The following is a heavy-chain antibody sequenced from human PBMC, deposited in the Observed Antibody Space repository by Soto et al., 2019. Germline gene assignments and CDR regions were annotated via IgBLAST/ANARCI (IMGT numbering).Heavy chain of an antibody. CDR2: ISISGNT. Sequence: QVQLQESGPGLVKPSETLSLTCTVSGGSISSDFWSWVRQPPGKGLEWIGYISISGNTDYSPSHNSRATISADTSRNQFTLKLRSVNTAATAVYLCARGREDFHVASGPRWMWIGTWGQGTLVTVSS. D-gene: IGHD3-3*01. CDR1: GGSISSDF. CDR3: ARGREDFHVASGPRWMWIGT. V-gene: IGHV4-59*01. J-gene: IGHJ5*02.